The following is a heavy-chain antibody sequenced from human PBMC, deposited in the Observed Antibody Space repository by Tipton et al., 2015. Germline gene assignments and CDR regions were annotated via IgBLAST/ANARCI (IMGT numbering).Heavy chain of an antibody. CDR3: ACQDYDSLTRDYQTVDY. CDR1: AYSISTDYY. D-gene: IGHD3-9*01. V-gene: IGHV4-38-2*01. CDR2: IHYGGNT. Sequence: TLSLTCAVSAYSISTDYYWVWIRQPPGMGLEWIASIHYGGNTHYNPSLMSRVTISVDTSKNPFSLNLTSVTAADTAVYYCACQDYDSLTRDYQTVDYWGQGTLVTVSS. J-gene: IGHJ4*02.